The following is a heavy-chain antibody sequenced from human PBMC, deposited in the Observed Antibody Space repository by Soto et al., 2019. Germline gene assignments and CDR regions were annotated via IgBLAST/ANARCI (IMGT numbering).Heavy chain of an antibody. CDR2: IIPILGIA. Sequence: GASLKVSCKASGGTFSSYTISWVRQAPGQGLEWMGRIIPILGIANYAQKFQGRVTITADKSTSTAYMELSSLRSEDTAVYYCARGHQSSGSYYSMLLWGQGTLVTVSS. V-gene: IGHV1-69*02. D-gene: IGHD3-10*01. CDR3: ARGHQSSGSYYSMLL. J-gene: IGHJ4*02. CDR1: GGTFSSYT.